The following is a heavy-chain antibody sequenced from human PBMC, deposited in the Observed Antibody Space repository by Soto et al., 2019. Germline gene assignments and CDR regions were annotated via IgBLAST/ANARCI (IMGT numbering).Heavy chain of an antibody. CDR3: ARKYYYDSSGYYPGPWFDP. V-gene: IGHV4-39*01. J-gene: IGHJ5*02. CDR1: GGSISSSSYY. D-gene: IGHD3-22*01. Sequence: PSETLSLTCTVSGGSISSSSYYWGWIRQPPGKGLEWIGSIYYSGSTYYNPSLKSRVTISVDTSKNQFSLKLSSVTAADTAVYYCARKYYYDSSGYYPGPWFDPWGQGTLVP. CDR2: IYYSGST.